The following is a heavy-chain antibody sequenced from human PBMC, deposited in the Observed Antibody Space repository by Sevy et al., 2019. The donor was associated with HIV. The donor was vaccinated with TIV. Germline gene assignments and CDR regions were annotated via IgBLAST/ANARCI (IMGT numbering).Heavy chain of an antibody. CDR3: VRVWRGYFGSGSAYYYYGMDV. CDR1: GFTFNNYW. D-gene: IGHD3-10*01. CDR2: IKEDGDEQ. J-gene: IGHJ6*02. Sequence: GGSLRLSCAASGFTFNNYWMSWVRQAPGKGLEWLANIKEDGDEQYYADSLKGRFSISRDNAKNSLYLQMNSLRAEDTAVYYCVRVWRGYFGSGSAYYYYGMDVWGQGTTVTVSS. V-gene: IGHV3-7*03.